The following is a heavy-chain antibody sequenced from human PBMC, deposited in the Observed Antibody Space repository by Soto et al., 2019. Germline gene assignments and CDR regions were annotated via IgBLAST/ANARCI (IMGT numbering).Heavy chain of an antibody. CDR3: ARSGYCSGSSCYSDY. CDR2: ISSSSSYI. CDR1: GFSFSNYN. D-gene: IGHD2-15*01. J-gene: IGHJ4*02. V-gene: IGHV3-21*01. Sequence: GGSLRLSCAASGFSFSNYNMNWVRQAPGKGLEWVSYISSSSSYIYYADPVKGRFTISRDNAKNSLYLQMNSLRAEDTALYYCARSGYCSGSSCYSDYWGLGTLVTVSS.